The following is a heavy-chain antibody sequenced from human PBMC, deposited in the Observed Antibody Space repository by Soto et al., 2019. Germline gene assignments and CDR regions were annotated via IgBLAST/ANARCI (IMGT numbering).Heavy chain of an antibody. CDR2: INAGNGNT. D-gene: IGHD2-21*01. V-gene: IGHV1-3*01. J-gene: IGHJ4*02. CDR3: ARADYYYLDY. Sequence: QVQLVQSGAEVKKPGASVKVSCKASGYTFTSYAMHWVRQAPGQRVEWMGWINAGNGNTKYSQKFQGRVTISRDTSASTAYMELSSLSSEHTAVYYCARADYYYLDYCGQGTLVTVSS. CDR1: GYTFTSYA.